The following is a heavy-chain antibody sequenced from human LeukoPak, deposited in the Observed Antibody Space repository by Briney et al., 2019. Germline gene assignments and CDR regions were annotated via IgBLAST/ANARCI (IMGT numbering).Heavy chain of an antibody. J-gene: IGHJ5*02. V-gene: IGHV4-39*07. CDR3: ARGPFPTQFDP. Sequence: SETLSLTCTVSGGSISSSSYYWGWIRQPPGKGLEWIGSFYYSGNTYHNPSLKSRVTISVDTSKNQFSLKLSSVTAADTAVYYCARGPFPTQFDPWGQGTLVTVSS. CDR1: GGSISSSSYY. CDR2: FYYSGNT.